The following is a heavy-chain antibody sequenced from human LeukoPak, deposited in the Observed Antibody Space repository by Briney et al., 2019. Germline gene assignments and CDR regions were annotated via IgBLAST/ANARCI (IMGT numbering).Heavy chain of an antibody. Sequence: ASVKVSCKASGYTFTGYYMHWVRQAPGQGLEWMGWINPNSGGTNYAQKFQGRVTMTRDTSISTAYMELSRLRSDDTAVYYCARDGSPYYYDSSGYPLDYWGQGTLVTVSS. CDR3: ARDGSPYYYDSSGYPLDY. D-gene: IGHD3-22*01. CDR2: INPNSGGT. V-gene: IGHV1-2*02. CDR1: GYTFTGYY. J-gene: IGHJ4*02.